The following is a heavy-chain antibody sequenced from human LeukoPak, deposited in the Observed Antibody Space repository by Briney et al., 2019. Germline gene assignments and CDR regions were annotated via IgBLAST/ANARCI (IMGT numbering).Heavy chain of an antibody. Sequence: SETLSLTCTVSGGSISSYYWIWLRQPPGKGLVWIGYIYYSGSTNYNPSLKSRVTISVDTSKNQFSLKLSSVAAADTAVYYCAMFYDFWRNWGQGTLVTVSS. D-gene: IGHD3-3*01. V-gene: IGHV4-59*01. CDR1: GGSISSYY. CDR2: IYYSGST. CDR3: AMFYDFWRN. J-gene: IGHJ4*02.